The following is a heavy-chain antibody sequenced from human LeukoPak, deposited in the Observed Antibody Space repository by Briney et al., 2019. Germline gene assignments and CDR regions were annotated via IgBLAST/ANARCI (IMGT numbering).Heavy chain of an antibody. CDR3: ARLLLGAIRYNPLDV. Sequence: GGSLRLSYAASGCTFSSYWMSWVRQAPGKGPEWVAYIKQDESEKYYVDSVKGRFSISRDNAGSSLHLQMNSLRAEDTAIYYCARLLLGAIRYNPLDVWGQGTSVTVSS. CDR1: GCTFSSYW. CDR2: IKQDESEK. D-gene: IGHD1-26*01. V-gene: IGHV3-7*04. J-gene: IGHJ3*01.